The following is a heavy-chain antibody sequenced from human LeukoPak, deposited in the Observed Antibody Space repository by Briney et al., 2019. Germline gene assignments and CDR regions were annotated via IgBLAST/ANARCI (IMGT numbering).Heavy chain of an antibody. CDR2: IYHTGSA. D-gene: IGHD2-2*01. J-gene: IGHJ4*02. Sequence: SETLSLTCSVSGYSFTSGHYWGWIRQPPGKGLEWIANIYHTGSAHYNPSLKSRVTIAVGTSKNQFSLKLSSVTAADTAVYYCARYCTSTTCILRGFDYWGQGTLVTVSS. CDR1: GYSFTSGHY. CDR3: ARYCTSTTCILRGFDY. V-gene: IGHV4-38-2*01.